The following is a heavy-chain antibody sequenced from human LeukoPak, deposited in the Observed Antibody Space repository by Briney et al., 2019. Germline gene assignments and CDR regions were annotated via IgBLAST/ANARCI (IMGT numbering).Heavy chain of an antibody. D-gene: IGHD2-15*01. CDR2: ITGSLNTI. CDR1: VFTFSSYS. V-gene: IGHV3-48*01. J-gene: IGHJ6*03. Sequence: GGSLILSCAASVFTFSSYSMKWVRQAPGKGVEWSSYITGSLNTIHYADSVNGRFTTSRDNAKNTLYLQRNSLRAEDTAIYYCAKNGDRGAYCTGGTCYPYFYYYIDVWGKGTTVTI. CDR3: AKNGDRGAYCTGGTCYPYFYYYIDV.